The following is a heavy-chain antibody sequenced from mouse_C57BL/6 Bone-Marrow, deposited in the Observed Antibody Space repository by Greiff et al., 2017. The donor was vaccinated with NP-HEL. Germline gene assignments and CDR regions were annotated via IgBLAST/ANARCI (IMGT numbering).Heavy chain of an antibody. D-gene: IGHD2-3*01. CDR3: APLYDGYYRFAY. CDR1: GYTFTTYP. Sequence: QVQLKQSGAELVKPGASVKMSCKASGYTFTTYPIEWMKQNHGKSLEWIGNFHPYNDDTKYNEKFKGKATLTVEKSSSTVYLELSRLTSDDSAVYYCAPLYDGYYRFAYWGQGTLVTVSA. V-gene: IGHV1-47*01. J-gene: IGHJ3*01. CDR2: FHPYNDDT.